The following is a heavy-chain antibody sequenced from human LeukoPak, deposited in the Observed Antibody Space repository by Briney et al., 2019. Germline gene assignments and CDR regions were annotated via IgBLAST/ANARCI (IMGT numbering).Heavy chain of an antibody. CDR2: ISSSSSYI. D-gene: IGHD3-22*01. J-gene: IGHJ4*02. Sequence: GGSLRLSCAASGFTVSSNYMSWVRQAPGKGLEWVSSISSSSSYIYYADSVKGRFTISRDNAKNSLYLQMNSLRAEDTAVYYCARDRYYDSSGYYPGGPFDYWGQGTLVTVSS. V-gene: IGHV3-21*01. CDR3: ARDRYYDSSGYYPGGPFDY. CDR1: GFTVSSNY.